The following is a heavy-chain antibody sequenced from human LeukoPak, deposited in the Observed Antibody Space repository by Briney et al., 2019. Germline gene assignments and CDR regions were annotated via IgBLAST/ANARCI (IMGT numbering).Heavy chain of an antibody. Sequence: SETLSLTCTVSGGSISSSSYYWGWIRRPPGKGLEWIGSIYYSGSTDYNPSLKSRVTISIDTSKNQFSLNLSSVTAADTAVYYCARQNFGVIKPFDYWGRGTLVTVSS. CDR1: GGSISSSSYY. J-gene: IGHJ4*02. V-gene: IGHV4-39*01. CDR2: IYYSGST. D-gene: IGHD3-3*01. CDR3: ARQNFGVIKPFDY.